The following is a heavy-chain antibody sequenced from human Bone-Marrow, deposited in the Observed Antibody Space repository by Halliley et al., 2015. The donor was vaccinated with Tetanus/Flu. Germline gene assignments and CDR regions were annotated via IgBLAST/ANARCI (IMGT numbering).Heavy chain of an antibody. Sequence: SLRLSCATSTFTFSFYAMTWVRQAPGKGLEWVSGISWNSGAVGYADFVKGRFSISRDNAKNSLFLQMDSLRAEDTAIYYCAREYFYDGSGSDYWGQGTLVTVVS. CDR2: ISWNSGAV. D-gene: IGHD3-22*01. CDR3: AREYFYDGSGSDY. CDR1: TFTFSFYA. J-gene: IGHJ4*02. V-gene: IGHV3-9*01.